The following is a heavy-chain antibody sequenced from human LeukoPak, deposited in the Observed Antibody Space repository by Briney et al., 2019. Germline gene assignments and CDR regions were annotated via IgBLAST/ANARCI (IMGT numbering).Heavy chain of an antibody. J-gene: IGHJ3*02. Sequence: SETLSLTCTVSGGSISSYYRSWIRQPAGKGLEWIGRIYTSGSTNYNPSLKSRVTMSVDTSKNQFSLKLSSVTAADTAVYYCARRMATIRAFDIWGQGTMVTVSS. V-gene: IGHV4-4*07. CDR1: GGSISSYY. D-gene: IGHD5-24*01. CDR2: IYTSGST. CDR3: ARRMATIRAFDI.